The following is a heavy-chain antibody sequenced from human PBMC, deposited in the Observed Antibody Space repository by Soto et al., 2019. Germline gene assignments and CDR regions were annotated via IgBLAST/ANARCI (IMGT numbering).Heavy chain of an antibody. V-gene: IGHV1-18*01. CDR1: GGTFSSYA. CDR2: ISAYNGNT. Sequence: VSCQASGGTFSSYAISWVRQAPGQGLEWMGWISAYNGNTNYAQKLQGRVTMTTDTSTSTAYMELRSLRSDDTAVYYCARKAVVGRSPDFDYWGQGTLVTVSS. J-gene: IGHJ4*02. CDR3: ARKAVVGRSPDFDY. D-gene: IGHD3-22*01.